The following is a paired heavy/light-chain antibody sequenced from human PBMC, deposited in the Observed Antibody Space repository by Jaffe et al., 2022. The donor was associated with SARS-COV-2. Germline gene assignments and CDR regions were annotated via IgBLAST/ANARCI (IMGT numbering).Light chain of an antibody. V-gene: IGKV1-39*01. J-gene: IGKJ2*01. CDR1: QTISTY. CDR2: AAS. CDR3: QQSYTTPGMST. Sequence: DLQMTQSPSSLSASVGDRVTITCRTSQTISTYLNWYQQRPGKAPKLLIQAASNLQSGVPSRFSGSGSGTEFTLTISSLQPEDFATYYCQQSYTTPGMSTFGQGTKLEIK.
Heavy chain of an antibody. J-gene: IGHJ4*02. CDR3: ARDRPYSSLDQ. D-gene: IGHD5-12*01. Sequence: QVQLQESGPGLVKPSQTLSLTCNVSGDSINTATYYWSWIRQPAGKGLEYIGRVFLSGSTNYNPSLKSRVTISIDTSKNQFSLKLTSVTAADTAVYYCARDRPYSSLDQWGQGTLVTVSS. V-gene: IGHV4-61*02. CDR1: GDSINTATYY. CDR2: VFLSGST.